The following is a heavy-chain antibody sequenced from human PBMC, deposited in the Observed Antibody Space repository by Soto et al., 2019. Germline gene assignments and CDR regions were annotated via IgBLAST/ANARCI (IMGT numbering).Heavy chain of an antibody. CDR2: INPDSGAT. CDR3: ASGAYATGGYTFHYFDY. CDR1: VYSFTVDY. D-gene: IGHD2-8*02. Sequence: AAGKXSCKASVYSFTVDYIHCVRHAPGQGLEWMGWINPDSGATNYAQNFQGSVTLTSDTSISTASMDLTSLTSDDTAVYYCASGAYATGGYTFHYFDYWGQGTLVTVSS. V-gene: IGHV1-2*02. J-gene: IGHJ4*02.